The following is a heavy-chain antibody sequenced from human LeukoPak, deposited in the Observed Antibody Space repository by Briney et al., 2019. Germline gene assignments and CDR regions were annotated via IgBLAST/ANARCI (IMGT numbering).Heavy chain of an antibody. CDR3: ATTYYDFWSGYSLGWFDP. Sequence: SETLSLTCTVSGGSIGSGSYYWSWIRQPAGKGLEWIGRIYTSGGTNYNPSLKSRVTISVDTSKNQFSLKLSSVTAADTAVYYCATTYYDFWSGYSLGWFDPWGQGTLVTVSS. J-gene: IGHJ5*02. V-gene: IGHV4-61*02. CDR2: IYTSGGT. D-gene: IGHD3-3*01. CDR1: GGSIGSGSYY.